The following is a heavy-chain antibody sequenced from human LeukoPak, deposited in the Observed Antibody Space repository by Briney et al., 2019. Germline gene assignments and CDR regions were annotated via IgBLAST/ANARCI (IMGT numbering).Heavy chain of an antibody. CDR3: ARDVSDFRSSSKYYYMDV. D-gene: IGHD3-3*01. CDR1: GYTFPSFG. CDR2: ISAYNGNT. J-gene: IGHJ6*03. V-gene: IGHV1-18*01. Sequence: GASVKVSCKASGYTFPSFGISWVRQAPGQGLEWMGWISAYNGNTNYAQQLQGRVTMTTDTSTSTAYMELRSLRSDDTAVYYCARDVSDFRSSSKYYYMDVWGKGTTVTVSS.